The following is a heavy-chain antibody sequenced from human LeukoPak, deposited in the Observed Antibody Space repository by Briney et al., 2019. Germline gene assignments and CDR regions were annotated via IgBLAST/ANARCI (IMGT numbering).Heavy chain of an antibody. V-gene: IGHV3-23*01. CDR2: ISGSGGST. CDR1: GFTFSSYA. CDR3: AKELNGPVRFLEWPGSLLGY. Sequence: GGSLRLSCAASGFTFSSYAMSWVRQAPGKGLEWVSAISGSGGSTYYADSVKGRFTISRDNSKNTLYLQMNSLRAEDTAVYYCAKELNGPVRFLEWPGSLLGYWGQGTLVTVSS. J-gene: IGHJ4*02. D-gene: IGHD3-3*01.